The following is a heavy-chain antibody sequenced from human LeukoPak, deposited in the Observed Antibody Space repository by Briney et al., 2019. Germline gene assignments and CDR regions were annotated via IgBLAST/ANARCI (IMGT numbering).Heavy chain of an antibody. Sequence: ASVNVSCKASGYTFTGYYMHWVRQAPGQGLEWMGRINPNSGGTNYAQKFQGRVTMTRDTSISTAYMELSRLRSDDTAVYYCARDPTRVPAAYNWFDPWGQGTLVTVSS. J-gene: IGHJ5*02. D-gene: IGHD2-2*01. CDR2: INPNSGGT. V-gene: IGHV1-2*06. CDR1: GYTFTGYY. CDR3: ARDPTRVPAAYNWFDP.